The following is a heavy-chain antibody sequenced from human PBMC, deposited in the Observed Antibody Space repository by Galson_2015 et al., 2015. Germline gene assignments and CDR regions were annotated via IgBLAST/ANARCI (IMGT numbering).Heavy chain of an antibody. CDR2: INHSGST. CDR3: ARGAPPRGGSEANDY. CDR1: GGSFSGYY. Sequence: ETLSLTCAVYGGSFSGYYWSWIRQPPGKGLEWIGEINHSGSTNYNPSLKSRVTISVDTSKNQFSLKLSSVTAADTAVYYCARGAPPRGGSEANDYWGQGALVTVSS. J-gene: IGHJ4*02. V-gene: IGHV4-34*01. D-gene: IGHD3-10*01.